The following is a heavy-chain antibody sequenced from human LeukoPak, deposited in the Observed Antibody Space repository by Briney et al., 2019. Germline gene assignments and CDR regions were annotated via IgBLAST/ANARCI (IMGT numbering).Heavy chain of an antibody. V-gene: IGHV3-30*18. D-gene: IGHD2-21*02. J-gene: IGHJ4*02. CDR2: ISYDGCNK. CDR1: GFTFSSYG. Sequence: PGRSLRLSCAASGFTFSSYGMHWVRQAPGKGLEWVAVISYDGCNKYYADSVKGRFTISRDNSKNTLYLQMNSLRAEDTAVYYCAKDRCGGDCYWEAYYFDYWGQGTLVTVSS. CDR3: AKDRCGGDCYWEAYYFDY.